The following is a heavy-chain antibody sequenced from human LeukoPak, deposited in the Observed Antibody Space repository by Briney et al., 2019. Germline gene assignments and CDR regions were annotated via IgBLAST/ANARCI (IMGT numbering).Heavy chain of an antibody. D-gene: IGHD2-2*01. J-gene: IGHJ5*02. V-gene: IGHV3-11*01. CDR3: ARDIGTSYNWFDP. CDR1: GFTFSDYY. Sequence: PGGPLRLSCAASGFTFSDYYMSWLRQAPGKGLEWVSYISSSGSTIYYADSVKGRFTISRDNAKNSLYLQMNSLRAEDTAVYYCARDIGTSYNWFDPWGQGTLVTVSS. CDR2: ISSSGSTI.